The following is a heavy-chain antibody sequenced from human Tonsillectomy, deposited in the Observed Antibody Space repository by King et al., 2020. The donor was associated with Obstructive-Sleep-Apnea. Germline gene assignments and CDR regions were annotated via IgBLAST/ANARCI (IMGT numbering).Heavy chain of an antibody. D-gene: IGHD6-19*01. CDR2: SSWNSGSI. J-gene: IGHJ4*02. V-gene: IGHV3-9*01. Sequence: EVQLVESGGGLVQPGRSLRLSCAASGFTFDDYAMHWVRQAPGKGLEWVSGSSWNSGSIGYADSVKGRFTISRDNAKNSLYLQMNSLRAEDTALYYCAKGDSSGWYGGSLDYWGQGTLVTVSS. CDR3: AKGDSSGWYGGSLDY. CDR1: GFTFDDYA.